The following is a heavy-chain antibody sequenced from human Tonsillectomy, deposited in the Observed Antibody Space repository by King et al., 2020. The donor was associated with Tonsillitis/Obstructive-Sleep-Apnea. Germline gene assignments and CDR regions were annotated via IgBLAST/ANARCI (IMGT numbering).Heavy chain of an antibody. Sequence: VQLVESGGGLVQPGGSLRLSCAASGFTFSSYAMSWVRQAPGKGLEWVSAMCGSGGSTYYADSVKGRFTISRDNSKTTLYLQMNSLRAEDTAVYYCAKDRGVFGSSSWYDIWGQGTMVTVSS. CDR2: MCGSGGST. J-gene: IGHJ3*02. V-gene: IGHV3-23*04. CDR1: GFTFSSYA. D-gene: IGHD6-13*01. CDR3: AKDRGVFGSSSWYDI.